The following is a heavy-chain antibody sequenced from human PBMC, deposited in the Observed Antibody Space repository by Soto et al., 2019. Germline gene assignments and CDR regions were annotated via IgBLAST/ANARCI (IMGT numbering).Heavy chain of an antibody. CDR2: ISYDGSNK. Sequence: QVQLVESGGGVVQPGRSLRLSCAASGFTFSSYGMHWVRQAPGKGLEWVAVISYDGSNKYYADSVKGRFTISRDNSKNTLYLQMNSLRAEDTAVYYCATAMISYDFFLLPDVWGKGTTVTVSS. V-gene: IGHV3-30*03. J-gene: IGHJ6*04. CDR3: ATAMISYDFFLLPDV. D-gene: IGHD3-3*01. CDR1: GFTFSSYG.